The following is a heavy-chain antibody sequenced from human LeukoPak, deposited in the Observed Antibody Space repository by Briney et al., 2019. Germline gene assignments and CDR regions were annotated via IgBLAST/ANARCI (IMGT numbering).Heavy chain of an antibody. J-gene: IGHJ4*02. CDR2: IIPIFGTA. D-gene: IGHD3-22*01. CDR3: AAYYDSSGYHLY. V-gene: IGHV1-69*05. CDR1: GGTFSSYA. Sequence: GASVKVSCRASGGTFSSYAISWVRQAPGQGLEWMGGIIPIFGTANYAQKFQGRVTITTDESTSTAYMELSSLRSEDTAVYYCAAYYDSSGYHLYWGQGTLVTVSS.